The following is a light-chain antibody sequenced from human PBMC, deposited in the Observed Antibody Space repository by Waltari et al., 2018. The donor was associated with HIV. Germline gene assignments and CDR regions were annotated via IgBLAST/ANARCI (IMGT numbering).Light chain of an antibody. CDR2: DVS. J-gene: IGLJ1*01. CDR1: SSHVGVYNY. Sequence: QSALPQPRSVSGSPGPSVTISCTGTSSHVGVYNYVSWYQQHPGKAPKLMIYDVSKRPSGVPDRFSGYKSGNTASLTISGLQAEDEADYYCCSYAGSYKVFGTGTKVTVL. CDR3: CSYAGSYKV. V-gene: IGLV2-11*01.